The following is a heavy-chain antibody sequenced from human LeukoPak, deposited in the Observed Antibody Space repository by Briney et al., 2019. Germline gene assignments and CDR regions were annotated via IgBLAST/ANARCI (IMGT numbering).Heavy chain of an antibody. Sequence: SETLSLTCTVSGGSISSYYWSWIRQPPGKGLEWIGYIYTSGSTNYNPSLKSRVTISVDTSKNQFSLKLSSVTAADTAVYYCARRGYGYGQDAFDIWGQGTMVTVSS. D-gene: IGHD5-18*01. V-gene: IGHV4-4*09. CDR1: GGSISSYY. CDR2: IYTSGST. CDR3: ARRGYGYGQDAFDI. J-gene: IGHJ3*02.